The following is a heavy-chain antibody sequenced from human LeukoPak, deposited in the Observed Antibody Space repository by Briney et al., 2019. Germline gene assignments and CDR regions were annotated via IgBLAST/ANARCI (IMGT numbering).Heavy chain of an antibody. CDR2: INPSGGST. Sequence: ASVKVSCKASGYTFTSYYMHWVRQAPGQGLEWMGIINPSGGSTSYAQKFQGRVTMTRDTSTSTVFMELSSLRSEDTAVYYCAREPRPYKSSPAGVGLPAAPRPFDYWGQGTLVTVSS. D-gene: IGHD2-2*01. CDR1: GYTFTSYY. CDR3: AREPRPYKSSPAGVGLPAAPRPFDY. V-gene: IGHV1-46*01. J-gene: IGHJ4*02.